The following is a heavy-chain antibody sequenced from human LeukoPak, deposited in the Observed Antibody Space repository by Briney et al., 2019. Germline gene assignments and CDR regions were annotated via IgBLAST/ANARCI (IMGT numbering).Heavy chain of an antibody. Sequence: GASVKVSCKASGYTFTGYDINWVRQATGQGLEWMGWMNPNSGNTGYAQKFQGRVTMTRNTSISTAYMELSSLRSEDTAVYYCARGVGYSSGWKEYYFDYWGQGTLVTVSS. CDR3: ARGVGYSSGWKEYYFDY. J-gene: IGHJ4*02. CDR1: GYTFTGYD. V-gene: IGHV1-8*01. CDR2: MNPNSGNT. D-gene: IGHD6-19*01.